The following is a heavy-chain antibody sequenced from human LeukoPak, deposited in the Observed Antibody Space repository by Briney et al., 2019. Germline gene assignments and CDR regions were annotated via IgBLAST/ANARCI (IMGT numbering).Heavy chain of an antibody. D-gene: IGHD3-16*01. CDR2: IYYSGST. Sequence: SETLSLTCTVSGGSISSSSYYWGWIRQPPGKGLEWIGSIYYSGSTYYNPSLKSRVTISVDTSKNQFSLTLNSVTAADTAVYYCARSRGGYGDYGSWFDPWGQGILVTVSS. CDR3: ARSRGGYGDYGSWFDP. J-gene: IGHJ5*02. V-gene: IGHV4-39*07. CDR1: GGSISSSSYY.